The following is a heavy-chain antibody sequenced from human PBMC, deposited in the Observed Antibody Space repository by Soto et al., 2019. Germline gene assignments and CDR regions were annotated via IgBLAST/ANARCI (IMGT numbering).Heavy chain of an antibody. J-gene: IGHJ1*01. Sequence: EVQLVESGGGLVQPGGSLRLSCAASGFTVSSNYMSWVRQAPGKGLEWVSVIYSGGSTYYADSVKGRFTIARDTSKNTLYLQMNSLRAEDTAVYYCARDFVHGDHPEYFQHWGQGTLVTVSS. CDR1: GFTVSSNY. D-gene: IGHD4-17*01. CDR2: IYSGGST. CDR3: ARDFVHGDHPEYFQH. V-gene: IGHV3-66*01.